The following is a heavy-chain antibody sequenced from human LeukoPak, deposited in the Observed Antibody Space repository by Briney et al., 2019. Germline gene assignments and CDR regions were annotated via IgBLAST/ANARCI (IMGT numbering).Heavy chain of an antibody. CDR3: ARGLLYYDILTGYYTQAGSFFDY. D-gene: IGHD3-9*01. V-gene: IGHV4-31*03. CDR1: GGSISSGGYY. J-gene: IGHJ4*02. Sequence: PSQTLSLTCTVSGGSISSGGYYWSWIRQHPGKGLEWIGYIYYSGSTYYNPSLKSRVTISVDTSKNQFSLELSSVTAADTAVYYCARGLLYYDILTGYYTQAGSFFDYWGQGTLVTVSS. CDR2: IYYSGST.